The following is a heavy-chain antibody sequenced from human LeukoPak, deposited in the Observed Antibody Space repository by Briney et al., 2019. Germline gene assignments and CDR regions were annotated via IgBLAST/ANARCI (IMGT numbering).Heavy chain of an antibody. CDR1: GFTFSSYG. D-gene: IGHD5-12*01. J-gene: IGHJ4*02. V-gene: IGHV3-23*01. Sequence: GGSLRLSCAASGFTFSSYGMHWVRQAPGKGLEWVSAISGSGGSTYYADSVKGRFTISRDNSKNTLYLQMNSLRAEDTAVYYCAKGGVDIVATGVDYWGQGTLVTVSS. CDR3: AKGGVDIVATGVDY. CDR2: ISGSGGST.